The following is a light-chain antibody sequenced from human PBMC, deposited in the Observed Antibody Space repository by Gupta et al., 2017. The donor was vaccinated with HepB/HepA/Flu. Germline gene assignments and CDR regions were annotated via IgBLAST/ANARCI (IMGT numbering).Light chain of an antibody. V-gene: IGKV3-11*01. Sequence: EIVLTQSPATLSLSPGERATLSCRASQSVSSYLAWYQQRPGQAPRLLIYDASNRATGIPARFSGSGSGTDFTLTISGLEPEDFAGYYCQLCSNWGLTWGGGTKVELK. CDR2: DAS. CDR1: QSVSSY. J-gene: IGKJ4*01. CDR3: QLCSNWGLT.